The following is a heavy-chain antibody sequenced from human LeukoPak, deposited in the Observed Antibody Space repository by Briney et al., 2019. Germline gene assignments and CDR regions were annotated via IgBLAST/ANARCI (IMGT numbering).Heavy chain of an antibody. CDR2: ITSSSSSM. CDR1: GFTFSSYT. Sequence: KAGGSLRLSCAASGFTFSSYTMSWVRQAPGKGLEWVSSITSSSSSMYSADSVKGRLTISRDNAKNSLYLQMNSLRAEDTAVYYCARDLAWGGYWGQGTLVTVSS. CDR3: ARDLAWGGY. D-gene: IGHD7-27*01. J-gene: IGHJ4*02. V-gene: IGHV3-21*01.